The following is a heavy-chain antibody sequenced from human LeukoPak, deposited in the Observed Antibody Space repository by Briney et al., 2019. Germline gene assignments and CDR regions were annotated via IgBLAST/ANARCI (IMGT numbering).Heavy chain of an antibody. CDR1: GGSISGYH. Sequence: PSETLSLTCNVSGGSISGYHWGWIRQPPGKGLEWLGYIYHSGSSNYNPSLKSRVTMSADTSKNQFSLKLSSVTAADTAVYYCARVPRSYYYYYYMDVWGKGTTVTVSS. V-gene: IGHV4-59*01. CDR3: ARVPRSYYYYYYMDV. J-gene: IGHJ6*03. CDR2: IYHSGSS.